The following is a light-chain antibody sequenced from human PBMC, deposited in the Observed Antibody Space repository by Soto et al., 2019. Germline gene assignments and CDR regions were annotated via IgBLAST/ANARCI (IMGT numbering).Light chain of an antibody. CDR2: VAS. Sequence: EIVLTQSPGTLSLSPGERATLSCRASETVRNSYLAWYQQKRGQAPRLLISVASNRATGIPDRFSGSGSGTDFTLTINRLEPEDFAVYYCQQYAYMWTFGQGTKVDIK. CDR3: QQYAYMWT. J-gene: IGKJ1*01. V-gene: IGKV3-20*01. CDR1: ETVRNSY.